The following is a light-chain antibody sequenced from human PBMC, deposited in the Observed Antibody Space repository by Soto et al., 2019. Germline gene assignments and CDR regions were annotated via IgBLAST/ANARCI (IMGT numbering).Light chain of an antibody. Sequence: QSVLTQPPSVSGAPGQRVTISCTGSSSNIGAGYDVHWYLQLPGTAPKLLVYTNNNRPSGVPDRFSGSTSGTSASLAITGLQAEDEADYYCQSYDNRLSAYVFRTGTKLTVL. CDR1: SSNIGAGYD. J-gene: IGLJ1*01. CDR3: QSYDNRLSAYV. CDR2: TNN. V-gene: IGLV1-40*01.